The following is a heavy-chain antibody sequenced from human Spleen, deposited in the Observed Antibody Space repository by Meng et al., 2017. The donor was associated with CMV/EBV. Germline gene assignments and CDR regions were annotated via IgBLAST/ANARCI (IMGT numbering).Heavy chain of an antibody. D-gene: IGHD6-13*01. CDR2: IYSGGST. CDR3: AREKAIAAAGIIDAFDI. V-gene: IGHV3-66*02. Sequence: GESLKISCAASGFTFSSYTMNWVRQAPGKGPEWVSVIYSGGSTYYADSVKGRFTISRDNSKNTLYLQMNSLRAEDTAVYYCAREKAIAAAGIIDAFDIWGQGTMVTVSS. CDR1: GFTFSSYT. J-gene: IGHJ3*02.